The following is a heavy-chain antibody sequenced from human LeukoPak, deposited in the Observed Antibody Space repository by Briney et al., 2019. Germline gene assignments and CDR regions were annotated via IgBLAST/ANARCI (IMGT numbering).Heavy chain of an antibody. V-gene: IGHV4-59*04. CDR1: GGSISSYY. CDR3: ARYEEEDGQNAKTVDY. D-gene: IGHD5-24*01. Sequence: PSETLSLTCTVSGGSISSYYWSWIRQPPGMGLEWIGSIHFTINTYYNPSLKSRLTISIDTSKNQFSLRLRSVTAADTAVYYCARYEEEDGQNAKTVDYWGQGTLVTVSS. J-gene: IGHJ4*02. CDR2: IHFTINT.